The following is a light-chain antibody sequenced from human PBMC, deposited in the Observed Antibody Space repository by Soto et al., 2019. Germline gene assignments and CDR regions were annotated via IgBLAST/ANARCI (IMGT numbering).Light chain of an antibody. Sequence: QLVLTQSPSASASLGASVKLTCTGSSGYNTYAIAWHQQQPEKGPRYLMKLNGDGSHSKGDGIPDRFSGSSSGAERYLTIAILHSDDDAYYYCQTWGTGSWVFGGGTKLTVL. CDR1: SGYNTYA. J-gene: IGLJ3*02. CDR2: LNGDGSH. CDR3: QTWGTGSWV. V-gene: IGLV4-69*01.